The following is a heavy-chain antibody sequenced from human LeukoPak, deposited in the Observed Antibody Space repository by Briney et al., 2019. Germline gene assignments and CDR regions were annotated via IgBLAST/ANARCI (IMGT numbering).Heavy chain of an antibody. CDR1: GGSISSHY. J-gene: IGHJ4*02. CDR3: ARVGRDGYNDYLDY. D-gene: IGHD5-24*01. Sequence: PSETLSLTCTVSGGSISSHYWSWIRQPPGKGLEWIGYIHYSGSTNYNPSLKSRVTISVDTSKNQFSLKLSSVTAADTAVYYCARVGRDGYNDYLDYWGQGTLVTVPS. CDR2: IHYSGST. V-gene: IGHV4-59*11.